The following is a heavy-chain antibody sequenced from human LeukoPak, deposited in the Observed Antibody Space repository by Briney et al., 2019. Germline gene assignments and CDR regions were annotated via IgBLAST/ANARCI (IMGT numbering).Heavy chain of an antibody. J-gene: IGHJ4*02. Sequence: GSLRLSCVASGFTFSTYAMCWVRQAPGKGLEWVSAISGSGGSTYCADSVKGRFTISRDNSKNTLYLQMNSLRAEDTALYYCAKGRDGYNLGYSDYWGQGTLVTVSS. CDR1: GFTFSTYA. D-gene: IGHD5-24*01. CDR3: AKGRDGYNLGYSDY. CDR2: ISGSGGST. V-gene: IGHV3-23*01.